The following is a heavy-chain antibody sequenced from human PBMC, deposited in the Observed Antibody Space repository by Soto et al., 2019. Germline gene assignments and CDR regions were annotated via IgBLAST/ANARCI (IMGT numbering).Heavy chain of an antibody. V-gene: IGHV1-18*01. CDR1: GYTFTSYV. D-gene: IGHD3-22*01. Sequence: QVQFLQSGLEVKRPGASVKVSCKTSGYTFTSYVISWVRQAPGQGLEWMGWISADNHNTNVAQNFQGRVTMTTDTSTTTVFLELSNLRSDDTPVYYCAREKRNYDALDYWGQGTLVTVSS. J-gene: IGHJ4*02. CDR2: ISADNHNT. CDR3: AREKRNYDALDY.